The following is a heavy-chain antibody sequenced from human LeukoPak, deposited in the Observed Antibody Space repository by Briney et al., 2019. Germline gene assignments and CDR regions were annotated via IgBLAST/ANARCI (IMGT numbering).Heavy chain of an antibody. Sequence: GGSLRLSCAASGFTFSSYAMSWVRQAPGKGLEWVSAISGSGGSTYYADSVKGRFTIPRDNSKNTLYLQMNSLRAEDTAVYYCAKGPDRNYYFDYWGQGTLVTVSS. CDR2: ISGSGGST. CDR3: AKGPDRNYYFDY. J-gene: IGHJ4*02. D-gene: IGHD3-22*01. V-gene: IGHV3-23*01. CDR1: GFTFSSYA.